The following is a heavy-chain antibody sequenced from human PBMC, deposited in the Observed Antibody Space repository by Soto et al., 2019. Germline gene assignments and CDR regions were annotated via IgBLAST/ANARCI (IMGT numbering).Heavy chain of an antibody. CDR2: ISGSGGST. Sequence: LRLSCAASGFTFSSYAMSWVRQAPGKGLEWVSAISGSGGSTYYADSVKGRFTISRDNSKNTLYLQMNSLRAEDTAVYYCAKATSSRGYSGYDRNWGQGTLVTVSS. J-gene: IGHJ4*02. CDR1: GFTFSSYA. V-gene: IGHV3-23*01. CDR3: AKATSSRGYSGYDRN. D-gene: IGHD5-12*01.